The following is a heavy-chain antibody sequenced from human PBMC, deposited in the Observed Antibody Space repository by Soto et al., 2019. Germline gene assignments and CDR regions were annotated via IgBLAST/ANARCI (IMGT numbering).Heavy chain of an antibody. V-gene: IGHV1-18*04. CDR3: ARGGGDGMDV. J-gene: IGHJ6*02. Sequence: QVHLVQSGAEVKKPGASVKVSCKASGYIIITYGINLVRQAPGQGLEWMGWISAYNGNTNYAQKVQGRVTMTTDTSPSTAYMELRSLRSDDTAVYYWARGGGDGMDVWGQGTTVTVSS. CDR2: ISAYNGNT. CDR1: GYIIITYG. D-gene: IGHD3-16*01.